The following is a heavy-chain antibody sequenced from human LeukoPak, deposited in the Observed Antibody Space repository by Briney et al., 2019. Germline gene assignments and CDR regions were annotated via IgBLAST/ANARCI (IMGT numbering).Heavy chain of an antibody. D-gene: IGHD3-10*01. CDR3: AKKRVITTPDAIDWYFDL. Sequence: PGGSLRLSCAASGFTFSSYWMSWVRQAPGKGLEWVSILSGSGGATYYADSVKGRFTISRDNSENTLFLQMNNLGAEDTAVYYCAKKRVITTPDAIDWYFDLWGRGTLVTVSS. J-gene: IGHJ2*01. CDR1: GFTFSSYW. V-gene: IGHV3-23*01. CDR2: LSGSGGAT.